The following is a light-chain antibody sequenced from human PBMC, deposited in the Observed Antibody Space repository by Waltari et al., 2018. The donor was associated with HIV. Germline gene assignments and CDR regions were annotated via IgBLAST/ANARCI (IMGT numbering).Light chain of an antibody. Sequence: QSALTQPASVSGSPGQSITMSCTGTSSDVGSYNLVSWYQQHPGKAPKLIIYEVNKRPPGITTRFSGFKSGNTASLTITGLQAEDEADYHCCSYAIGGTFVFGGGTKVTVL. CDR1: SSDVGSYNL. J-gene: IGLJ2*01. CDR3: CSYAIGGTFV. CDR2: EVN. V-gene: IGLV2-23*02.